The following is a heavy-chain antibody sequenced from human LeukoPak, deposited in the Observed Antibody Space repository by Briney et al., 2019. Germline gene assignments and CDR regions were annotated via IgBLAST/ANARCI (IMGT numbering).Heavy chain of an antibody. J-gene: IGHJ4*02. CDR1: GFTFSSYG. Sequence: PGGSLRLSCAASGFTFSSYGMHWVRQAPGKGLEWVAFIRYDGSNKYYADSVKGRFTISRDNSKNTLYLQMNSLRAEDTAVYYCAKATRGITIFGVVTVGYYFDYWGQGTLVTVSS. D-gene: IGHD3-3*01. CDR3: AKATRGITIFGVVTVGYYFDY. CDR2: IRYDGSNK. V-gene: IGHV3-30*02.